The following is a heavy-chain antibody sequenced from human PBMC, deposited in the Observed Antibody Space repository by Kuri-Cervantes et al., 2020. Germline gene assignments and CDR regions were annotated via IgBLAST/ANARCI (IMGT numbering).Heavy chain of an antibody. CDR3: ARGGWNGWRPFDY. V-gene: IGHV3-33*05. D-gene: IGHD1-1*01. CDR2: ISYDGSNK. CDR1: GFTFSSYG. Sequence: SCKASGFTFSSYGMHWVRQAPGKGLEWVAVISYDGSNKYYADSVKGRFTISRDNSKNTLYLQMNSLRAEDTAVYCCARGGWNGWRPFDYWGQGTLVTVSS. J-gene: IGHJ4*02.